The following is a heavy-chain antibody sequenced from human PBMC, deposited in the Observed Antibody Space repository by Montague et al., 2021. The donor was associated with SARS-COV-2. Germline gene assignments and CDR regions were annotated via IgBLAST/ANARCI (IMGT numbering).Heavy chain of an antibody. CDR3: AKLPYERWLQSRKRRDAFDI. Sequence: SLRLSCAASGFPFDDYAMHWVRQAPGKGLEWVSGISWNSCSIGYADSVKGRFTISRDNAKNSLYLQMNSLRAEDTALYYCAKLPYERWLQSRKRRDAFDIWGQGTMVTVSS. CDR2: ISWNSCSI. J-gene: IGHJ3*02. V-gene: IGHV3-9*01. D-gene: IGHD5-24*01. CDR1: GFPFDDYA.